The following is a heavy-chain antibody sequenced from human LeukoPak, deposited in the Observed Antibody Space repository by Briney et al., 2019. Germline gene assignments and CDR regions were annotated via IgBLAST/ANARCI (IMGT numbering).Heavy chain of an antibody. Sequence: KASQTLSLTCTVSGGSISSGGYYWSWIRQHPGKGLEWIGYIYYSGSTYYNPSLKSRVTISVDTSKNQFSLKLSSVTAADTAVYYCARAGDGYNWGAFDIWGQGTMVTVSS. CDR2: IYYSGST. V-gene: IGHV4-31*03. CDR1: GGSISSGGYY. J-gene: IGHJ3*02. D-gene: IGHD5-24*01. CDR3: ARAGDGYNWGAFDI.